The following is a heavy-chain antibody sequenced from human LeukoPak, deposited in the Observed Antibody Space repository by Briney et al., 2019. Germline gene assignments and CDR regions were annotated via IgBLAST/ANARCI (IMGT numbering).Heavy chain of an antibody. CDR3: ARSRAIWFAFYYGMDV. CDR1: AYTFSGYY. J-gene: IGHJ6*02. V-gene: IGHV1-2*02. Sequence: GASVKVSCKASAYTFSGYYIHWVRQAPGQGLEWMGWINFNSGGKIFAEKFQDRVTMARDTSISTAYMELSRLRSDDTAVYYCARSRAIWFAFYYGMDVWGQGTTVTVSS. D-gene: IGHD3-10*01. CDR2: INFNSGGK.